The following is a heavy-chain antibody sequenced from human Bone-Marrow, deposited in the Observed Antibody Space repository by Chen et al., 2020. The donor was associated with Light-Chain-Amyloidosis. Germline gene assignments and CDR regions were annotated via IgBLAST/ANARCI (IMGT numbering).Heavy chain of an antibody. J-gene: IGHJ4*02. Sequence: SWGIPCKGSGYTFPNYWIGWVRQMPGKGLEWMGVIYPDDSDARYSPSFEGQVTISADKSITTAYLQWRSLKASDTAMYYCARRRDGYNFDYWGQGTLVTVSS. CDR2: IYPDDSDA. D-gene: IGHD5-12*01. V-gene: IGHV5-51*01. CDR3: ARRRDGYNFDY. CDR1: GYTFPNYW.